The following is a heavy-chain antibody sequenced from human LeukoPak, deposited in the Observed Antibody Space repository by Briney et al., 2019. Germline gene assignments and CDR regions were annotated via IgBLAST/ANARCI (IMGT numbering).Heavy chain of an antibody. V-gene: IGHV4-31*02. CDR1: GGSISSGGYY. CDR2: IYYSGST. Sequence: TLSLTWTVSGGSISSGGYYWSWTRQHPGKGLEGIGQIYYSGSTYYNPSLESRVTISVDTSKNQFSRKLCPVTAADTAVYSGAREFVPDGISATYSSGPYFDCWGQGTLVTVSS. CDR3: AREFVPDGISATYSSGPYFDC. D-gene: IGHD6-19*01. J-gene: IGHJ4*02.